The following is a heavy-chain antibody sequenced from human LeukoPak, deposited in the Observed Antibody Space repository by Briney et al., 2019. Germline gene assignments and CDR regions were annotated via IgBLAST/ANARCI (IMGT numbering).Heavy chain of an antibody. CDR3: ARVLMTTVTISTFDI. Sequence: GGSLRLSCAASGFTFDDYAMHWVSQAPGKGLEWVSLISGDGGSTSYADSVKGRFTISRDNSKNSLYLQMNSLRTEDTAFYYCARVLMTTVTISTFDIWGQGTMVTVSS. V-gene: IGHV3-43*02. CDR1: GFTFDDYA. CDR2: ISGDGGST. D-gene: IGHD4-17*01. J-gene: IGHJ3*02.